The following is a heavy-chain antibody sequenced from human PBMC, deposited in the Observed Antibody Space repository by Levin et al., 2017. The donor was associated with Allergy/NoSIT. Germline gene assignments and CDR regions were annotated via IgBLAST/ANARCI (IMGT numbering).Heavy chain of an antibody. CDR1: GFTFSDYA. CDR3: ARGYCSGSSCYTTHLDY. Sequence: PGGSLRLSCAASGFTFSDYALHWVRQAPGKGLEWVAAISYDGNNRLYADSVRGRFTISRDNSQSTLYLHLNSLSLEDTGVYYCARGYCSGSSCYTTHLDYWGQGTLVTVSS. J-gene: IGHJ4*02. V-gene: IGHV3-30*04. D-gene: IGHD2-15*01. CDR2: ISYDGNNR.